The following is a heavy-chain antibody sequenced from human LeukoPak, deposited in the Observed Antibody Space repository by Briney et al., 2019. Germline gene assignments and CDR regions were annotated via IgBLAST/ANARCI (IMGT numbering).Heavy chain of an antibody. D-gene: IGHD5-18*01. CDR3: ARALAPLTGCSYGCLGY. CDR2: ISSSGSTI. V-gene: IGHV3-11*01. Sequence: GGSLRPSCAASGFTFSDYYMSWIRQAPGKGLEWVSYISSSGSTIYYADSVKGRFTISRDNAKNSLYLQMNSLRAEDTAVYYCARALAPLTGCSYGCLGYWGQGTLVTVSS. CDR1: GFTFSDYY. J-gene: IGHJ4*02.